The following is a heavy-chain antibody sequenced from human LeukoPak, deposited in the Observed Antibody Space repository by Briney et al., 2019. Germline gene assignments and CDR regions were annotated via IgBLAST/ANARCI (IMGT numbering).Heavy chain of an antibody. CDR2: INHSGST. CDR3: ARGPYLGYYYDSSGYWPKTAYYFDY. D-gene: IGHD3-22*01. Sequence: SETLSLTCAVYGGSFSGYYWSWIRQPPGKGLEWIGEINHSGSTNYNPSLKSRVTISVDTSKNQFSLKLSSVTAADTAVYYCARGPYLGYYYDSSGYWPKTAYYFDYWGQGTLVTVSS. CDR1: GGSFSGYY. V-gene: IGHV4-34*01. J-gene: IGHJ4*02.